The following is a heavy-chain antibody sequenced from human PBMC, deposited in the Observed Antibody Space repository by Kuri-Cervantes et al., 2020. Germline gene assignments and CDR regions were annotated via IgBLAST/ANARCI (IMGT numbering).Heavy chain of an antibody. V-gene: IGHV1-18*01. J-gene: IGHJ6*02. CDR1: GYTFTSYD. D-gene: IGHD3-3*01. CDR2: ISAYNGNT. CDR3: ARADYYDFWSGYYSVPYGMDV. Sequence: ASVKVSCKASGYTFTSYDINWVRQATGQGLEWMGWISAYNGNTNYAQKLQGRVTMTTDTSTSTAYMELRSLRSDDTAVYYCARADYYDFWSGYYSVPYGMDVWGQGTTVTVSS.